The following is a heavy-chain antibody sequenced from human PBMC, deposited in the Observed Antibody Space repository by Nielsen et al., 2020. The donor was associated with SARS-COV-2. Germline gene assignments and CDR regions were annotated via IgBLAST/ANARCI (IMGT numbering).Heavy chain of an antibody. J-gene: IGHJ6*03. V-gene: IGHV3-23*01. CDR1: GFTFNIYA. CDR2: VSSSGGST. CDR3: ARVDGVVIFHYYMDV. D-gene: IGHD3-16*02. Sequence: GGSLRLSCAASGFTFNIYAMAWVRRAPGRGLQWVTGVSSSGGSTYYTDSVKGRFTISRDNGRNSVYLEVNSLRVEDTAVYYCARVDGVVIFHYYMDVWGEGTSVTVSS.